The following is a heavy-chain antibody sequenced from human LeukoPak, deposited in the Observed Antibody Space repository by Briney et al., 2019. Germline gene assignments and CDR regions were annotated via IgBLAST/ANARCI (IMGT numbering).Heavy chain of an antibody. Sequence: SETLSLTCTVSGGSVSIGSHYWSWVRQPPGKGLEWIGYVSYSGSTNYNPSLKSRVTISVDKSKNQFSLKLSSVTAADTAVYYCAREAYYYDSSGYRDAFDIWGQGTMVTVSS. CDR3: AREAYYYDSSGYRDAFDI. V-gene: IGHV4-61*01. J-gene: IGHJ3*02. CDR1: GGSVSIGSHY. CDR2: VSYSGST. D-gene: IGHD3-22*01.